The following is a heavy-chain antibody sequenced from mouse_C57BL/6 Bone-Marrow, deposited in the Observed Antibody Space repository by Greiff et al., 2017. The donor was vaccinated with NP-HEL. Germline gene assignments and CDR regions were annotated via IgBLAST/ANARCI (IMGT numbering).Heavy chain of an antibody. J-gene: IGHJ2*01. D-gene: IGHD2-5*01. Sequence: QVQLQQSGAELVKPGASVKLSCKASGYTFTSYWMHWVKQRPGQGLEWIGMIHPNSGSTNYNEKFKSKATLTVDKSSSTAYMQLSSLTSEDSAVYYCARDYSKGFFDYWGQGTTLTVSS. CDR2: IHPNSGST. CDR1: GYTFTSYW. V-gene: IGHV1-64*01. CDR3: ARDYSKGFFDY.